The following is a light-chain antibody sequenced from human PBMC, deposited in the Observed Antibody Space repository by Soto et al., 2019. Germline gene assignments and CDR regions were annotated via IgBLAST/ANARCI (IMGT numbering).Light chain of an antibody. V-gene: IGKV3-15*01. Sequence: EIVMTHSPATLSVSPGERATLSCRASQSVRDNLAWYQQKPGQAPRLLIYGASTRATGIPARFSGSGSGTEFTLTINSLQSEDFAVYYCHQYDSSPLTFGGGTKVEIK. CDR3: HQYDSSPLT. J-gene: IGKJ4*01. CDR1: QSVRDN. CDR2: GAS.